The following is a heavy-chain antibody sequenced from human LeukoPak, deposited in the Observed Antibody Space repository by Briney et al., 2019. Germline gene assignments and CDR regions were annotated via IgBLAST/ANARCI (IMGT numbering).Heavy chain of an antibody. CDR3: ARGSGQWGFDS. J-gene: IGHJ4*02. Sequence: TSETLSLTCTVSDGSVSSGNLYWSWIRQPPGKGLEWIGYVYYIGNTNYNPSPESRVTMSIDTSTNQFSLKLSSVTAADTAVYYCARGSGQWGFDSWGQGTLVTVSS. CDR2: VYYIGNT. CDR1: DGSVSSGNLY. V-gene: IGHV4-61*01. D-gene: IGHD3-10*01.